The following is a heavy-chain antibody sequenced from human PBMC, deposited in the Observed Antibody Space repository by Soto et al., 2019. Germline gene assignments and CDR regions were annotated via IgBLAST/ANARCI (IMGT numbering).Heavy chain of an antibody. CDR3: AMVDVYVTPSPQDV. D-gene: IGHD3-16*01. CDR1: GYTFTSYD. V-gene: IGHV1-18*01. Sequence: GASVKVSCKASGYTFTSYDINWVRQATGQGLEWMGWMNANNGNTNYAQKLQGRLTLTTDTSTTTAYMELRSLRSNDTAIYYCAMVDVYVTPSPQDVWGQGTTVTVS. J-gene: IGHJ6*02. CDR2: MNANNGNT.